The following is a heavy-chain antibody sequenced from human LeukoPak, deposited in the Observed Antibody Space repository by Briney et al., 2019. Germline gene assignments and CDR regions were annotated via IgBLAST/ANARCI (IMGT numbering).Heavy chain of an antibody. CDR3: ARDAITMVRGVMPY. CDR2: FYHGGST. D-gene: IGHD3-10*01. CDR1: GYSISTGYY. Sequence: PSETLSLTCTVSGYSISTGYYWDWIRQPPGKGLEWIGTFYHGGSTYYNPSLKSRVTISVDTSKNQFSLNLTSVTAADTAVYYCARDAITMVRGVMPYWGQGTLVTVSS. J-gene: IGHJ4*02. V-gene: IGHV4-38-2*02.